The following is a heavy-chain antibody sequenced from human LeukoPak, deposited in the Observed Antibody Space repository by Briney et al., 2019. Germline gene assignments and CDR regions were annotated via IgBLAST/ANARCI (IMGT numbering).Heavy chain of an antibody. D-gene: IGHD2-15*01. V-gene: IGHV4-39*01. CDR2: IYYSGST. CDR3: ARHWAYCSGGTCYSFDD. Sequence: KPSETLSLTCIASGGSISSSSHYWGWIRQPPGKGLEWIGSIYYSGSTYYSPSLKSRVTISVDTSKNQFSLKLRSVTAADTAVYHCARHWAYCSGGTCYSFDDWGQGTLVTVSS. J-gene: IGHJ4*02. CDR1: GGSISSSSHY.